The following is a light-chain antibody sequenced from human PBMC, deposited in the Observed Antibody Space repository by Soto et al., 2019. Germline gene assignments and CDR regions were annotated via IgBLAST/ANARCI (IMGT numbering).Light chain of an antibody. V-gene: IGKV3-15*01. CDR1: QSVSSD. CDR2: DAS. Sequence: MTQSPATLSVSPGERAALSCRPSQSVSSDLAWYHQKPGQAPRLLINDASTRATGIPARFSGSGSGTTFTLTISSLQPDDFGTYYCQPFKSYSLTFGGGTKVDIK. J-gene: IGKJ4*01. CDR3: QPFKSYSLT.